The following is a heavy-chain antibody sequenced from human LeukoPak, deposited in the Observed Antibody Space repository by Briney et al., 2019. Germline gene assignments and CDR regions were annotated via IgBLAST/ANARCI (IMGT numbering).Heavy chain of an antibody. CDR3: ARGVDYYGV. V-gene: IGHV4-34*01. CDR2: INHSGGT. J-gene: IGHJ4*02. D-gene: IGHD3-10*01. Sequence: SETLSLTCAVYGGSFSGYSWNRIRQPPVKGLEWIGEINHSGGTNYNPSLKGRVTISVDTSKKQFSLKLSSVTAADTAVYYCARGVDYYGVWGQGTLVTVSS. CDR1: GGSFSGYS.